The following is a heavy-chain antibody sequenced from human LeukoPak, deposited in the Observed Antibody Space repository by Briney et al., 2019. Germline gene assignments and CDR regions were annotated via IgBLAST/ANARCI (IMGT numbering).Heavy chain of an antibody. J-gene: IGHJ4*02. V-gene: IGHV1-8*01. Sequence: APVKVSCKASGYTFTTHDIDWVRQATGQGLEWLGWMSPNSGDTGYAQKFQGRVTMTSDSSISTAYMELSSLRSEDTAIYYCVRTPPNWGFDYWGQGTLVTVSS. CDR2: MSPNSGDT. CDR3: VRTPPNWGFDY. D-gene: IGHD7-27*01. CDR1: GYTFTTHD.